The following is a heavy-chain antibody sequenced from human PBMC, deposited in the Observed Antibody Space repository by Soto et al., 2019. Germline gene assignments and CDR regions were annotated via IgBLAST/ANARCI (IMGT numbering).Heavy chain of an antibody. D-gene: IGHD5-18*01. V-gene: IGHV1-69*13. CDR2: IIPIFGTA. CDR3: AGAAYSYGTAYLSYYYGMDV. J-gene: IGHJ6*02. Sequence: SVKVSCKASGGTFSTYAISWVRQAPGQGLEWVGGIIPIFGTANYAQKFQGRVTITADESTSTAYMKLSSLRSEDTAVYYCAGAAYSYGTAYLSYYYGMDVWGQGTTVTVSS. CDR1: GGTFSTYA.